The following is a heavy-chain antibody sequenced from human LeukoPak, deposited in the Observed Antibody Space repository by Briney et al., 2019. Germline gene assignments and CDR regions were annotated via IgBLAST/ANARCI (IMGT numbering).Heavy chain of an antibody. D-gene: IGHD2-15*01. CDR3: ARVKVVRSGPAPPYFDH. CDR2: IYYSGST. CDR1: AGSINSYY. J-gene: IGHJ4*02. Sequence: PSETLSLTCTVSAGSINSYYWSWIRQSPGKELEWIGYIYYSGSTNYNPSLKSRVTISIDTSKNQFSLKLSSVTAADTAVYYCARVKVVRSGPAPPYFDHWGQGTLVTVSS. V-gene: IGHV4-59*01.